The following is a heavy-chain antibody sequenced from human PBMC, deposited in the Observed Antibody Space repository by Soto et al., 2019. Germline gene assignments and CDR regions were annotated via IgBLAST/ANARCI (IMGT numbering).Heavy chain of an antibody. CDR3: ASPGVVVVADDAFDI. J-gene: IGHJ3*02. CDR1: GYTFSNYA. CDR2: INTDNGKT. V-gene: IGHV1-3*04. D-gene: IGHD2-15*01. Sequence: QVQLVQSGAEVKKPGASVKVSCKASGYTFSNYAIHWVRQAPGQRLEWMGWINTDNGKTKYSQKFQGRATITRDTSATTAHMELSGLRSEDTAVYYCASPGVVVVADDAFDIWGQGTMVTVSS.